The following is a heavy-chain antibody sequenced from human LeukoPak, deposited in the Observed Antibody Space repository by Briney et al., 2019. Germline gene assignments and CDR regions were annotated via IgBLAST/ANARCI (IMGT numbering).Heavy chain of an antibody. CDR2: IYPGDSDT. D-gene: IGHD3-9*01. CDR1: GYSFTSYW. CDR3: ARAYYDILTGYYGGAYYFDY. V-gene: IGHV5-51*01. J-gene: IGHJ4*02. Sequence: GESLKISCKGSGYSFTSYWIGRARQMPGKGLEWMGIIYPGDSDTRYSPSFQGQVTISADKSISTAYLQWSSLKASDTAMYYCARAYYDILTGYYGGAYYFDYWGQGTLVTVSS.